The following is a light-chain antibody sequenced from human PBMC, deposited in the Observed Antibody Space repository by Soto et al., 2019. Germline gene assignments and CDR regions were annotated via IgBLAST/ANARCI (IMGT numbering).Light chain of an antibody. Sequence: QSVLTQPPSASGSPGQSVTISCTGTSSDVGAYDYVSWYQQHPGKAPKLMIYEINKRPSGVPDRFSGSKSGTSASLAITGLQAEDEADYYCQSYDSSLSGWVFGGGTKLTVL. J-gene: IGLJ3*02. CDR1: SSDVGAYDY. CDR3: QSYDSSLSGWV. V-gene: IGLV2-8*01. CDR2: EIN.